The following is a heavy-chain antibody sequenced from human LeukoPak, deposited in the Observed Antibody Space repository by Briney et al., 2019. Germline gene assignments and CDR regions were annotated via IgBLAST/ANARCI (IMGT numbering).Heavy chain of an antibody. J-gene: IGHJ6*03. CDR3: GRGGGYRGGGNYYYYYMDV. Sequence: ASVKVSCKASGGTFSSYAISWVRQAPGQGLEWMGGIIPIFGTANYAQKFQGRVTITADKSTSTAYMELSSLRSEDTAVYYWGRGGGYRGGGNYYYYYMDVWGKGTTVTVSS. CDR1: GGTFSSYA. V-gene: IGHV1-69*06. CDR2: IIPIFGTA. D-gene: IGHD5-24*01.